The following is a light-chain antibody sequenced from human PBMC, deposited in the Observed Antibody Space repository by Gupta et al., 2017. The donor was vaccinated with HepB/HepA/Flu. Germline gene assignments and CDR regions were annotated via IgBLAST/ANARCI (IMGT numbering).Light chain of an antibody. J-gene: IGKJ4*01. CDR2: ATS. Sequence: DVEMTQPPSSVSASVGDRVTITCRASQGITRWLAWYQQKPGKAPKLLISATSSLQSGVSSRFSGSGSGTDFTLTISSLQAEDFATYYCQQGHNFPLTFGGGTKVEIK. V-gene: IGKV1-12*01. CDR1: QGITRW. CDR3: QQGHNFPLT.